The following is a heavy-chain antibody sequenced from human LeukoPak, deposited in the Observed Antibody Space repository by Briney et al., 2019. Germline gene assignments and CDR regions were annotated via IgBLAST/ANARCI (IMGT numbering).Heavy chain of an antibody. D-gene: IGHD5-24*01. CDR1: GGTFSSYA. CDR2: ISPIFGTA. V-gene: IGHV1-69*05. CDR3: ASDRGGPRDGYNKPDAFDI. J-gene: IGHJ3*02. Sequence: SVKVSCKASGGTFSSYAISWVRQAPGQGLEWMGGISPIFGTANYAQKFQGRVTITTDESTSTAYMELSSLRSEDTAVYYCASDRGGPRDGYNKPDAFDIWGQGTMVTVSS.